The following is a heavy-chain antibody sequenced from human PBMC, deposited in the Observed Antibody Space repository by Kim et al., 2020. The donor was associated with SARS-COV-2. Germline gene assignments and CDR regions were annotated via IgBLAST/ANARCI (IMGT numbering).Heavy chain of an antibody. D-gene: IGHD6-19*01. J-gene: IGHJ5*01. CDR1: GGSFSGYY. Sequence: SETLSLTRAVYGGSFSGYYWSWIRQPPGKGLEWIGEINHSGSTNYNPSLKSRVTISVDTSKNQFSLKQSYVTAADTAVFYCARARKPQGIAVAGRGRWF. CDR3: ARARKPQGIAVAGRGRWF. V-gene: IGHV4-34*01. CDR2: INHSGST.